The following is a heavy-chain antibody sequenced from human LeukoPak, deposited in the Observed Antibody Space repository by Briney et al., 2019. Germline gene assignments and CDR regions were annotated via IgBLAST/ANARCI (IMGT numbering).Heavy chain of an antibody. V-gene: IGHV3-15*01. CDR3: TTDRAPRITIFEVVNTHAFDI. CDR1: GFTFSNAW. D-gene: IGHD3-3*01. Sequence: LSCAASGFTFSNAWMSWVRQAPGKGLEWVGRIKSKTDGGTTDYAAAVKGRFTISRDDSKNTLYLQMNSLKTEDTAVYYCTTDRAPRITIFEVVNTHAFDIWGQGTMVTVSS. CDR2: IKSKTDGGTT. J-gene: IGHJ3*02.